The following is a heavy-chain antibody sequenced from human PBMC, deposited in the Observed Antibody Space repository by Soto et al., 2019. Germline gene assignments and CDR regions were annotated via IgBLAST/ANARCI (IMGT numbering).Heavy chain of an antibody. CDR1: GGSVSSGSYS. J-gene: IGHJ6*02. CDR3: ARREMVISSYYGMDV. CDR2: IYYSGST. Sequence: QVQLQESGPGLVKPSETLSLTCTVSGGSVSSGSYSWSWFRQPPGKGLEWIGYIYYSGSTNYNPSLKSRVTISVDTSKNQFSLKLSSVTAADTAVYYCARREMVISSYYGMDVWGQGTTVTVSS. V-gene: IGHV4-61*01. D-gene: IGHD3-22*01.